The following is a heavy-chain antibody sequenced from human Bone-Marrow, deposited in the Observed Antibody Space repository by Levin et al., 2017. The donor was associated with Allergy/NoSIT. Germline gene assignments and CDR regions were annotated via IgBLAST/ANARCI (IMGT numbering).Heavy chain of an antibody. Sequence: GGSLRLSCKASGGTFSSYALSWVRQAPGQGLQWIGGIIPFFGTTKYAQKFRGRVTILADTSTSTSYMELSSLRSDDTAVYYCARMGAGEAGNDYFYGMNVWGQGTTVTVSS. J-gene: IGHJ6*02. D-gene: IGHD1-1*01. CDR1: GGTFSSYA. CDR3: ARMGAGEAGNDYFYGMNV. CDR2: IIPFFGTT. V-gene: IGHV1-69*06.